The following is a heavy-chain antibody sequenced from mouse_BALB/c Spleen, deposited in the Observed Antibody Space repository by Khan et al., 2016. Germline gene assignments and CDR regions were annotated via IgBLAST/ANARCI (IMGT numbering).Heavy chain of an antibody. CDR1: GYSFTSYY. Sequence: VQLQQSGPELMKPGASVKISCKASGYSFTSYYMHWVKQSHGKSLEWIGYIDPFNGGTSYNQKFKGKATLTVDKSSSTVYMHHSSLTSEDSAVYYRALSTQSFYSMDYWGQGPSVPVSS. CDR2: IDPFNGGT. J-gene: IGHJ4*01. CDR3: ALSTQSFYSMDY. D-gene: IGHD1-1*01. V-gene: IGHV1S135*01.